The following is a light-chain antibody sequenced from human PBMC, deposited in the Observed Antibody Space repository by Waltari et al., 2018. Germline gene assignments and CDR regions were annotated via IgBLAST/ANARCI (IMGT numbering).Light chain of an antibody. V-gene: IGKV3D-15*01. Sequence: EIVMTQSPAALSMSAGERATISCRASQSVSSSLAWYQHKPGQAPRLLIYGASSRATGIPDRFSGSGSGTDFTLTISSLEPEDVGVYYCLQRSNWPWTFGQGTKVEIK. J-gene: IGKJ1*01. CDR1: QSVSSS. CDR2: GAS. CDR3: LQRSNWPWT.